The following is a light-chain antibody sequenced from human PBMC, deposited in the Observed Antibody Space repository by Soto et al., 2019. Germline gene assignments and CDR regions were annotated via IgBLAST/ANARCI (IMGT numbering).Light chain of an antibody. CDR3: QQYGSSPLT. J-gene: IGKJ4*01. Sequence: EIMLTQSPGTLSLSPGERATLSCRASQSVSSNYLAWYQQKPGQAPKVLIYRASSRATGIPDRFSGSGSGTDFTLTISRLEPEDFAVYYCQQYGSSPLTFGGGTKVEIK. CDR1: QSVSSNY. CDR2: RAS. V-gene: IGKV3-20*01.